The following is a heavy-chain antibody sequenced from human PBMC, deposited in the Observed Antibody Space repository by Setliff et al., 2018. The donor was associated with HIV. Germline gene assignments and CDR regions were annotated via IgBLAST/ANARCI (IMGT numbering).Heavy chain of an antibody. V-gene: IGHV4-34*01. CDR3: ARSQPDTIFGVVTFDC. D-gene: IGHD3-3*01. CDR1: GGSLSGYY. CDR2: INHSGST. J-gene: IGHJ4*02. Sequence: SETLSLTCAVYGGSLSGYYWSWIRQPPGKGLEWIGEINHSGSTNYNPSLKSRVTISVDTSKNQLSLRLTSMAAADTAMYYCARSQPDTIFGVVTFDCWGQGKMVTVSS.